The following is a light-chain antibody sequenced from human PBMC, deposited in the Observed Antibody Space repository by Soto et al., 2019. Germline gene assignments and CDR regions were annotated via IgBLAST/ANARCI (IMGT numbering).Light chain of an antibody. CDR2: DAS. CDR3: QQYNTHSGT. V-gene: IGKV1-5*01. J-gene: IGKJ1*01. CDR1: QTVNAW. Sequence: DILMTQSPSTLSASLGDRVTLTCRASQTVNAWLAWYQHKPGQAPTPLIYDASSLESGVPARFSGSGSGTEFILTISSLQPDDVGTYDCQQYNTHSGTFGQGTKVE.